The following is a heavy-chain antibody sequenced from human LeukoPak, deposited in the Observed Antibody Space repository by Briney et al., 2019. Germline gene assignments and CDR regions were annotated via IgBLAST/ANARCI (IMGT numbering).Heavy chain of an antibody. D-gene: IGHD6-13*01. Sequence: SETLSLTCTVSGGSISSGDYYWSWIRQPPGKGLEWIGEINHSGSTNYNPSLKSRVTISVDTSKNQFSLKLSSVTAADTAVHHCARDVSGQPLDYWGQGTLVTVSS. CDR1: GGSISSGDYY. CDR2: INHSGST. V-gene: IGHV4-39*07. CDR3: ARDVSGQPLDY. J-gene: IGHJ4*02.